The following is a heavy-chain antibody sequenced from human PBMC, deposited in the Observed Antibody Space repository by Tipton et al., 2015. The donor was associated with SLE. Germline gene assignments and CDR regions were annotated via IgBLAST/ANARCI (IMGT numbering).Heavy chain of an antibody. V-gene: IGHV4-59*12. CDR2: ISYSGST. CDR3: ALRGHDAFDI. Sequence: PGLVKPSETLSLTCTVSGGPISSDYWSWIRQPPGKGLEWIGYISYSGSTNYNPSLKSRVTISVDTSKNQFSLKLSSVTAADTAVYYCALRGHDAFDIWGQGTMVTVSS. CDR1: GGPISSDY. D-gene: IGHD3-16*01. J-gene: IGHJ3*02.